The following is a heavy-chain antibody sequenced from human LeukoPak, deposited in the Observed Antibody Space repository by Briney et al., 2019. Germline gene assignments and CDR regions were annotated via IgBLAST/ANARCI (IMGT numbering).Heavy chain of an antibody. V-gene: IGHV4-34*01. D-gene: IGHD3-22*01. CDR2: INHSGST. CDR1: GGSFSGYY. CDR3: ARGKNSDSSPPGFDY. Sequence: PSETLSLTCAVYGGSFSGYYWSWIRQPPGKGLEWIGEINHSGSTNYNPSLKSRVTISVDTPKNQFSLKPSSVTAADTAVYYCARGKNSDSSPPGFDYWGQGTLVTVSS. J-gene: IGHJ4*02.